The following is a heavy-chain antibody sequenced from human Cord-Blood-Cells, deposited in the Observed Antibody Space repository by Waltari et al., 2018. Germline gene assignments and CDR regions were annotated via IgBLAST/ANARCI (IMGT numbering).Heavy chain of an antibody. CDR1: GRTFSRYA. V-gene: IGHV1-69*01. Sequence: QLKLVQSGAEVKKSGSWVKVPCKASGRTFSRYAISWVHQAPGQGLAWTGGIISVVGTANYVQKFQGRVTNTADESTSTAYMELSGLRSEATAVYYCARGWDSCEYSLDVWGQGTMVTVSS. D-gene: IGHD1-26*01. J-gene: IGHJ6*02. CDR2: IISVVGTA. CDR3: ARGWDSCEYSLDV.